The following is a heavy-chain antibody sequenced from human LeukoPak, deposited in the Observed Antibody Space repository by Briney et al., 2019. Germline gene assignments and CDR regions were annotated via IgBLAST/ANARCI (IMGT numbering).Heavy chain of an antibody. CDR2: IWYDGSNK. CDR1: GFSFDDYA. D-gene: IGHD3-22*01. J-gene: IGHJ3*02. Sequence: GGSLRLSCAASGFSFDDYAMHWVRQAPGKGLEWVAVIWYDGSNKYYADSVKGRFTISRDNSKNTLYLQMNSLRAEDTAVYYCARDVSSGYYGDAFDIWGQGTMVTVSS. CDR3: ARDVSSGYYGDAFDI. V-gene: IGHV3-33*08.